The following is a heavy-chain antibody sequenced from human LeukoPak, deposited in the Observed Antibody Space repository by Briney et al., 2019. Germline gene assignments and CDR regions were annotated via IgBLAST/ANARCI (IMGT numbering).Heavy chain of an antibody. V-gene: IGHV4-59*01. CDR2: IYYSGST. CDR3: ARGQTAGDYYYGMDV. CDR1: GGSISSYY. Sequence: SETLSLTCTVSGGSISSYYWSWIRQPPGKGLEWIGYIYYSGSTNYNPFLKSRVTISVDTSKNQFSLKLSSVTAADTAVYYCARGQTAGDYYYGMDVWGQGTTVTVSS. J-gene: IGHJ6*02. D-gene: IGHD6-13*01.